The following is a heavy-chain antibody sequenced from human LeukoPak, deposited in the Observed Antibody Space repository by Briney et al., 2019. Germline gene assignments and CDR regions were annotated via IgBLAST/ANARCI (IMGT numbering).Heavy chain of an antibody. J-gene: IGHJ4*02. V-gene: IGHV4-34*01. CDR1: GGSFNNYY. Sequence: SETLSLTCAVYGGSFNNYYWSWIRQPPGMGLEWIGEINHSGSTNYNPSFTSRVTISLDKSKNQFSLRLSSVTAADTALYYCARGLRWDLSISGTSALDYWGQGTLVTVSS. CDR2: INHSGST. D-gene: IGHD1/OR15-1a*01. CDR3: ARGLRWDLSISGTSALDY.